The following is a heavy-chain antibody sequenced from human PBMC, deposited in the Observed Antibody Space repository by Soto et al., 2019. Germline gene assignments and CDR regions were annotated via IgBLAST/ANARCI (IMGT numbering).Heavy chain of an antibody. J-gene: IGHJ6*01. CDR2: VNAGNGNT. D-gene: IGHD2-21*01. CDR3: ARDHIGGNYYYFYGMDV. V-gene: IGHV1-3*01. CDR1: GYSFSSYA. Sequence: ASVKVSCKASGYSFSSYAIHWVRQAPGQRLEWMGWVNAGNGNTKYSQKFQGRVTITRDTSASTAHMELSSLRSEDTAVYYCARDHIGGNYYYFYGMDVWGQGTTVTVSS.